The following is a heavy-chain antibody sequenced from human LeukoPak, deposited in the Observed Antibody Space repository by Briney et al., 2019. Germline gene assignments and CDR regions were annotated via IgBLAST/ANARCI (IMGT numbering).Heavy chain of an antibody. Sequence: SETLSLTCTVSGGSISSGSYFWIWIRQPAGRGLEWIGRIYSSGNTNYNPSLKSRVTISVDTSKNQFSLKLTSVTAADTAVYYCARVRAYDFPSWGQGTLVTVSS. CDR2: IYSSGNT. V-gene: IGHV4-61*02. J-gene: IGHJ5*02. CDR1: GGSISSGSYF. D-gene: IGHD3-3*01. CDR3: ARVRAYDFPS.